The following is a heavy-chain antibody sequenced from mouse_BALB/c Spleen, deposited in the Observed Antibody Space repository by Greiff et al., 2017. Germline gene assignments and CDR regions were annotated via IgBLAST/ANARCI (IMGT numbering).Heavy chain of an antibody. CDR2: IWAGGST. CDR1: GFSLTSYG. V-gene: IGHV2-9*02. Sequence: VQLQESGPGLVAPSQCLSITCTVSGFSLTSYGVHWVRQPPGKGLEWLGVIWAGGSTNYNSALMSRLSISKDNSKSQVFLKMNSLQTDDTAMYYCARETYGNSAWFAYWGQGTLVTVSA. CDR3: ARETYGNSAWFAY. D-gene: IGHD2-1*01. J-gene: IGHJ3*01.